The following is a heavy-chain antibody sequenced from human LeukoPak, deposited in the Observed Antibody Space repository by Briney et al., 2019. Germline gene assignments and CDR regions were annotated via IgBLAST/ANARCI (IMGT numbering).Heavy chain of an antibody. CDR1: GFSFSGSS. Sequence: GGSLRLSCAASGFSFSGSSIHWVRQASGKGLEWVGRIRGRANGYATAYGASVKGRFTISRDDSKNTAYLEMNSLKTEDTAVYYCTTSGSSYVMQSEMFDYWGQGTVVTVSS. V-gene: IGHV3-73*01. D-gene: IGHD1-26*01. J-gene: IGHJ4*02. CDR3: TTSGSSYVMQSEMFDY. CDR2: IRGRANGYAT.